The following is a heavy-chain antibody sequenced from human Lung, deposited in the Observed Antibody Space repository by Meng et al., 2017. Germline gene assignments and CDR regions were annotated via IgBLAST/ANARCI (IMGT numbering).Heavy chain of an antibody. CDR3: ARGQIRIWFRAWFDP. D-gene: IGHD2/OR15-2a*01. CDR2: INHSGST. CDR1: GGSFSGYY. J-gene: IGHJ5*02. V-gene: IGHV4-34*01. Sequence: SETLSLTCAVYGGSFSGYYWSWIRQPPGKGLEWIGEINHSGSTNYNPSLKSRVTISVDTSKNQFSLKLSSVTAADTAVYYCARGQIRIWFRAWFDPWGQGTLVTVSS.